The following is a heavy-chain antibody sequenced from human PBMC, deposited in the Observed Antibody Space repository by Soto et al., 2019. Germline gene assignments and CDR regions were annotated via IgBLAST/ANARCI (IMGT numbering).Heavy chain of an antibody. J-gene: IGHJ3*02. CDR2: IIPIFGTA. CDR1: GGTFSSYA. Sequence: QVQLVQSGAEVKKPGSSVKVSCKASGGTFSSYAISWVRQAPGQGLEWMGGIIPIFGTANYAQKFQGRVTITADESTSTAYMELSSLRSEDTAVYYCARNGSSPRPIIPIKKNGFDIWGQGTMVTVSS. D-gene: IGHD2-2*01. V-gene: IGHV1-69*01. CDR3: ARNGSSPRPIIPIKKNGFDI.